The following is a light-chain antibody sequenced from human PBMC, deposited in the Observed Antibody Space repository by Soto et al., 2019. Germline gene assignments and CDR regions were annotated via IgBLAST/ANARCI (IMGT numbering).Light chain of an antibody. V-gene: IGKV3-20*01. J-gene: IGKJ1*01. CDR3: QQYGSSPRT. Sequence: EIVLTQSPGTLSLSRGERATLSCRASQSVSSSYLAWYQQKPGQAPRLLIYGASSRATGIPDRFSGSGSGTDFTLIISRLEPEDFAVYYCQQYGSSPRTFGQGTKVEIK. CDR2: GAS. CDR1: QSVSSSY.